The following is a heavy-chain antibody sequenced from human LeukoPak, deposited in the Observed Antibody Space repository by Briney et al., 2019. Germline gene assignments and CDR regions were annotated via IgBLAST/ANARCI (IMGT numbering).Heavy chain of an antibody. CDR1: GGSLSSSSYY. CDR2: IYYSGST. J-gene: IGHJ2*01. Sequence: SETLSLTCTVSGGSLSSSSYYWGWIRQPPGEGLEWIGSIYYSGSTYYNPSLKSRVTISVDTSKNQFSLKLSSVTAADTAVYYCARFYSGWYIDWYFDLWGRGTLVTVSS. CDR3: ARFYSGWYIDWYFDL. D-gene: IGHD6-19*01. V-gene: IGHV4-39*01.